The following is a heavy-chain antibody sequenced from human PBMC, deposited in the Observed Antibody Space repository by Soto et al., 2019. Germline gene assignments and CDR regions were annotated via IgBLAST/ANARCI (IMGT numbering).Heavy chain of an antibody. CDR1: GYTFTGYY. J-gene: IGHJ6*02. V-gene: IGHV1-2*02. CDR2: INPNSGGT. D-gene: IGHD2-15*01. Sequence: ASVKVSCKASGYTFTGYYMHWVRQAPGQGLEWMGWINPNSGGTNYAQKFQGRVTMTRDTSISTAYMELSRLRSDDTAVYYCATESVDRYYGMDVWGQGTTVTVS. CDR3: ATESVDRYYGMDV.